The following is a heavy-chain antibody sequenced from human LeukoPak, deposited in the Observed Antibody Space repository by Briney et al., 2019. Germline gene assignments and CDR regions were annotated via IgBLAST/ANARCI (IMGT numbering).Heavy chain of an antibody. CDR2: IKSKTDGGTT. CDR1: GFTFSNAW. J-gene: IGHJ4*02. Sequence: KPGGSLRLSCAASGFTFSNAWMSWVRQAPGKGLEWVGRIKSKTDGGTTDYAAPVKGRFTIPRDDSKNTLYLQMNSLKTEDTAVYYCTTLTLIEDDLYWGQGTLVTVSS. V-gene: IGHV3-15*01. D-gene: IGHD3-16*01. CDR3: TTLTLIEDDLY.